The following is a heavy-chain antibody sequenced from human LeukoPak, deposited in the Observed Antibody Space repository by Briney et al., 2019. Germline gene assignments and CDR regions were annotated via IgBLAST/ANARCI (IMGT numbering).Heavy chain of an antibody. J-gene: IGHJ4*02. Sequence: GGSLRLSCAASGFTFSSYSMNWVRQAPGKGLEWVSSISSSSSYIYYADSVKGRFTISRDNAKNSLYLQMNSLRAEDTAVYYCARSCDSSGLFDYWGQGTLVTDSS. D-gene: IGHD3-22*01. V-gene: IGHV3-21*01. CDR1: GFTFSSYS. CDR3: ARSCDSSGLFDY. CDR2: ISSSSSYI.